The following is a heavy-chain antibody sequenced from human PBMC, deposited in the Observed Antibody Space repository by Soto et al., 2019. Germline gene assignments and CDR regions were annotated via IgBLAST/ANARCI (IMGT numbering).Heavy chain of an antibody. CDR1: GGSISSNY. CDR3: ARDAEYYRSGSYYDAFDI. V-gene: IGHV4-59*01. CDR2: IYYSGST. Sequence: QVQLQESGPGLVKPSETLSLTCTVSGGSISSNYWSWIRQPPGRGLEWIGYIYYSGSTNYNPSLKSRVIISVDTSKNQISLTLSSVTAADTAVYYCARDAEYYRSGSYYDAFDIWGQGTMVTVSS. D-gene: IGHD3-10*01. J-gene: IGHJ3*02.